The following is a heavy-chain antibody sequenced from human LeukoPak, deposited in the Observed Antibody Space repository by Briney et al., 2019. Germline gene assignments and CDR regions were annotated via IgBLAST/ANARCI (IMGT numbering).Heavy chain of an antibody. CDR3: ARAPGEGWFDP. D-gene: IGHD4-17*01. CDR1: GFTFSSYW. Sequence: GGSLRLSCAASGFTFSSYWMSWVRQAPGKGLEWVASIKQDGSEKYYVDSVKGRFTISRDNAKNSLYLQTNSLRAEDTALYYCARAPGEGWFDPWGQGTLVTVSS. V-gene: IGHV3-7*01. J-gene: IGHJ5*02. CDR2: IKQDGSEK.